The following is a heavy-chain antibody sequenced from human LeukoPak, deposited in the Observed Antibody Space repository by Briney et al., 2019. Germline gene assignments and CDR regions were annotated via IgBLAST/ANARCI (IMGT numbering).Heavy chain of an antibody. CDR2: INPNSGGT. V-gene: IGHV1-2*04. J-gene: IGHJ4*02. Sequence: ASVKVFCKASGYTFTGYYMHWVRQAPGQGLEWMGWINPNSGGTNYAQKFQGWVTMTRDTSISTAYMELSRLRSDDTAVYYCARDGDYSLSGFGYWGQGTLVTVSS. D-gene: IGHD4-17*01. CDR3: ARDGDYSLSGFGY. CDR1: GYTFTGYY.